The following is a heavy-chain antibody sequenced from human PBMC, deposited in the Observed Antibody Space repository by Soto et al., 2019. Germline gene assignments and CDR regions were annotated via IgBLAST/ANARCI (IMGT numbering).Heavy chain of an antibody. J-gene: IGHJ5*01. V-gene: IGHV1-18*01. CDR1: GYSFHNSG. Sequence: QVQLVQSGPELKKPGASVKVSCKTSGYSFHNSGISWVRQAPGQGLEWMGWISVFNGYAHYAQKFQGRVIMTAGTFTTTAYMELRGLRSDDTAMYYCSKNGTTWFASWGQGTPVTVSS. D-gene: IGHD1-1*01. CDR3: SKNGTTWFAS. CDR2: ISVFNGYA.